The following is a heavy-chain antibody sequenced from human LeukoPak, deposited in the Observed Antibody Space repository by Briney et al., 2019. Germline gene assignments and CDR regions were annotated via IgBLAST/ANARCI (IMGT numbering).Heavy chain of an antibody. V-gene: IGHV4-39*01. Sequence: SETLSLTCTVSGGSISSSSYYWGWIRQPPGKGLEWIGSIYYRGSTYYNPSLKSRVTISVDTSKNQFSLKLSSVTAADTAVYYCARGTTNFDYWGQGTLVTVSS. D-gene: IGHD4-11*01. CDR3: ARGTTNFDY. J-gene: IGHJ4*02. CDR2: IYYRGST. CDR1: GGSISSSSYY.